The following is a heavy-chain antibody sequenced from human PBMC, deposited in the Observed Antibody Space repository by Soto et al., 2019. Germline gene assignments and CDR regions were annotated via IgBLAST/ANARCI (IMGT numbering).Heavy chain of an antibody. D-gene: IGHD2-15*01. CDR1: GGSFSGYY. V-gene: IGHV4-34*01. CDR3: ARVDCSGGSCYPGAY. Sequence: SETLSLTCAVYGGSFSGYYWSWIRQPPGKGLEWIGEINHSGSTNYNPSLKSRVTISVDTSKNQFSLKLSSVTAADTAVYYCARVDCSGGSCYPGAYWGQGTLVTVSS. CDR2: INHSGST. J-gene: IGHJ4*02.